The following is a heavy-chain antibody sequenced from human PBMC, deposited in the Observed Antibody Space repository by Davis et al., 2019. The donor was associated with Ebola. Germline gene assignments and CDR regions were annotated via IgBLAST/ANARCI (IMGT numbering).Heavy chain of an antibody. Sequence: PSETLSLTCAVYGGSFSGYYWSWIRQPPGKGLEWIGEINHSGSTNYNPSLKSRVTISVDRSKNQFSLKLSSVTAADTAVYYCARANYYGSGTQLDAFDIWGQGTMVTVSS. CDR2: INHSGST. J-gene: IGHJ3*02. V-gene: IGHV4-34*01. CDR1: GGSFSGYY. D-gene: IGHD3-10*01. CDR3: ARANYYGSGTQLDAFDI.